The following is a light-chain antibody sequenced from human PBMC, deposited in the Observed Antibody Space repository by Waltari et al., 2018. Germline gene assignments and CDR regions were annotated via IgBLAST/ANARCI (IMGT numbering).Light chain of an antibody. CDR2: EGT. V-gene: IGLV2-23*01. J-gene: IGLJ1*01. CDR3: CSYAGSTTFLYV. Sequence: QSALTQPASVSGSPGQSITISCTGRSNALGTYNLVSWYQQHPGKAPKLMIYEGTERPSGVSNRFSGSKSGNTASLTISGLQAEDEADYYCCSYAGSTTFLYVFGTGTKVTVL. CDR1: SNALGTYNL.